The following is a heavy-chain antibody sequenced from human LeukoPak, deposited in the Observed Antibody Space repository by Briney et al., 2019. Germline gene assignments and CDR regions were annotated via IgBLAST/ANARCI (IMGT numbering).Heavy chain of an antibody. J-gene: IGHJ4*02. V-gene: IGHV3-33*06. CDR2: IWNDGSNQ. D-gene: IGHD4-11*01. Sequence: GRSPRLSCAASKFTFSHFGMHWVRQAPGKGLEWVAVIWNDGSNQYYAESVKGRFTVSRDNSQNMVYLQMNSLRPEDTAVYYCAKDAQRGFDYSNSLENWGQGTLVTVSS. CDR1: KFTFSHFG. CDR3: AKDAQRGFDYSNSLEN.